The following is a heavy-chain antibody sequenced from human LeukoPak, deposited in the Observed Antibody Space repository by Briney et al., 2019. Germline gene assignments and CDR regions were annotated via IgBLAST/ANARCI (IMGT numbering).Heavy chain of an antibody. Sequence: GGSLRLSCAASGFTFSSYSMNWVRQAPGKGLEWVSYISSSGSTIYYADSVKGRFTISRDNAKNSLYLQMNSLRAEDTAVYYCAREMNIVMVTTHAFDIWGQGTMVTVSS. J-gene: IGHJ3*02. CDR1: GFTFSSYS. CDR2: ISSSGSTI. V-gene: IGHV3-48*04. CDR3: AREMNIVMVTTHAFDI. D-gene: IGHD2-21*02.